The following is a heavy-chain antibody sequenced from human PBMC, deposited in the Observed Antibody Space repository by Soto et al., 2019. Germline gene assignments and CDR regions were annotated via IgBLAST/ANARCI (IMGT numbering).Heavy chain of an antibody. D-gene: IGHD3-22*01. CDR1: GGTFSSYA. V-gene: IGHV1-69*13. CDR2: IIHIFGTA. CDR3: ARDPLMGPRSYYDSSGPTGMDV. J-gene: IGHJ6*02. Sequence: SVKVSSKASGGTFSSYAISCVRQAPGQGLEWMGGIIHIFGTANYAQKFQGRVTITADESTSTAYMELSSLSSEDTAVYYCARDPLMGPRSYYDSSGPTGMDVWGQGTTVTVSS.